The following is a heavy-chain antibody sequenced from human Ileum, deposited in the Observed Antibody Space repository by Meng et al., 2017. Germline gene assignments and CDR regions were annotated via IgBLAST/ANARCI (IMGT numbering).Heavy chain of an antibody. J-gene: IGHJ4*02. CDR1: GYTFTSYT. V-gene: IGHV1-8*01. Sequence: QVQLVQSGAEVKKPWASVKVSCKASGYTFTSYTINWVRQAPGQGLQWMGWMKPDSGATGYAQKFQGRVTLTRNTSISTAYMELTGLRSDDTAIYYCTRVGAVASFDYWGQGTLVTVSS. CDR2: MKPDSGAT. D-gene: IGHD6-19*01. CDR3: TRVGAVASFDY.